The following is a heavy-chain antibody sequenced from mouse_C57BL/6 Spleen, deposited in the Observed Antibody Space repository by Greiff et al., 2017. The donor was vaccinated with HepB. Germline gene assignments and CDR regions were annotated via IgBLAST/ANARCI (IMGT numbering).Heavy chain of an antibody. D-gene: IGHD2-1*01. CDR1: GFTFSSYA. CDR3: ARVYYGKRDWFAY. V-gene: IGHV5-4*01. Sequence: VQRVESGGGLVKPGGSLKLSCAASGFTFSSYAMSWVRQTPEKRLEWVATISDGGSYTYYPDNVKGRFTISRDNAKNNLYLQMSHLKSEDTAMYYCARVYYGKRDWFAYWGQGTLVTVSA. J-gene: IGHJ3*01. CDR2: ISDGGSYT.